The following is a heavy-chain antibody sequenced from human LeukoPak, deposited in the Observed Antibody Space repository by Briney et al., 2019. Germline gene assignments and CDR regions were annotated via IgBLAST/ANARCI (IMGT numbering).Heavy chain of an antibody. CDR2: INSDGSST. CDR3: ARGPRYYDSSGYYYGLGIGY. CDR1: GLTVSSNY. V-gene: IGHV3-74*01. D-gene: IGHD3-22*01. Sequence: GGSLRLSCAASGLTVSSNYMSWVRQAPGKGLVWVSRINSDGSSTSYADSVKGRFTISRDNAKNTLYLQMNSLRAEDTAVYYCARGPRYYDSSGYYYGLGIGYWGQGTLVTVSS. J-gene: IGHJ4*02.